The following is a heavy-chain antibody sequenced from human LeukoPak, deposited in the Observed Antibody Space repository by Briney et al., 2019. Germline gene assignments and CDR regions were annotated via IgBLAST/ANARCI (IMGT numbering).Heavy chain of an antibody. V-gene: IGHV1-2*06. CDR3: ARDQWSLTRSWYTGY. D-gene: IGHD6-13*01. Sequence: ASVKVSCKDSGYTFTGYHIHWVRQDHGQETEWMGRINPYSGDTNFAQKFHGMVIMTRDTSITTAYMDLSSLTPDDTAVYFYARDQWSLTRSWYTGYWGQGTQVTVSS. CDR2: INPYSGDT. CDR1: GYTFTGYH. J-gene: IGHJ4*02.